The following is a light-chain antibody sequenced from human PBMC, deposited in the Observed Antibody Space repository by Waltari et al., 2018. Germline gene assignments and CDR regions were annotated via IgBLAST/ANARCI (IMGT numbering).Light chain of an antibody. CDR3: QQSYSTPLYT. CDR1: QSISSY. Sequence: DIQMTQSPSSLSAAVGDRVTITCRPSQSISSYLNWYQQKPGKAPKLLIYADSSLQSGVPSRFSGSGSWTDFTLTISSLQPEDFATYYCQQSYSTPLYTFGQGTKLEIK. CDR2: ADS. J-gene: IGKJ2*01. V-gene: IGKV1-39*01.